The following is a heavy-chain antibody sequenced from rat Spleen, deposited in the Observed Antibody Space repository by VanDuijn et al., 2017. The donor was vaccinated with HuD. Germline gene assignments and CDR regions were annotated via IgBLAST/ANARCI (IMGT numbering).Heavy chain of an antibody. J-gene: IGHJ2*01. CDR3: TRVDTMGTEDY. CDR2: IWNTGGT. V-gene: IGHV2-41*01. CDR1: GFSLTSYN. D-gene: IGHD1-7*01. Sequence: QVQLKESGPGLVQPSQTLSLTCTVAGFSLTSYNVHWVRQPPGKGLEWMGVIWNTGGTRYNSALKSRLSISKDTSKSQVFLKMNSLQTEDTATYYCTRVDTMGTEDYWGQGVMVTVSS.